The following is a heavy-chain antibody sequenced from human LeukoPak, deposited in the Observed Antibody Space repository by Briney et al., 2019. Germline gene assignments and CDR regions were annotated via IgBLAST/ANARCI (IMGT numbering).Heavy chain of an antibody. Sequence: GGSLRLSCAASGFTFSGSAMHWVRQASGKGLEWVGRIRSKANSYATAYAASVKGRFTISRDDSKNTAYLQMNSLKTEDTAVYYCTSLWVSRNDAFDIWGQGTVVTVSS. CDR1: GFTFSGSA. CDR2: IRSKANSYAT. D-gene: IGHD2/OR15-2a*01. J-gene: IGHJ3*02. V-gene: IGHV3-73*01. CDR3: TSLWVSRNDAFDI.